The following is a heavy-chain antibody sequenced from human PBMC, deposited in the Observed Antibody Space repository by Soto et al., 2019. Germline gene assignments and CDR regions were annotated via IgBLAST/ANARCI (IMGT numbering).Heavy chain of an antibody. CDR1: GYTFSNYY. V-gene: IGHV1-46*01. CDR3: ARDRLGRNIDH. D-gene: IGHD1-26*01. CDR2: INASGGST. Sequence: QVQLVQSGAEVKKPGASVTVSCKTSGYTFSNYYIYWVRQAPGHGLEWVAVINASGGSTVYAQKFRGRVTVTGDNSKSTVYMELSSLMSEDTAVYFCARDRLGRNIDHWGQGTLVTVSS. J-gene: IGHJ5*02.